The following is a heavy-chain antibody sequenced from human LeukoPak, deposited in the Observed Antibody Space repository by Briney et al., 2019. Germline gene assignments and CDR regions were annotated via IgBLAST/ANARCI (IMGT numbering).Heavy chain of an antibody. V-gene: IGHV1-69*05. CDR2: IIPIFGTA. Sequence: ASVKVSCKASGGTFSSYAISWVRQAPGQGLEWMGGIIPIFGTANYAQKFQGRVTITTDESTSTAYMELSSLRSEDTAVYYCARGWGYYDSSGYYPNWFDPWAREPWSPSPQ. D-gene: IGHD3-22*01. CDR3: ARGWGYYDSSGYYPNWFDP. J-gene: IGHJ5*02. CDR1: GGTFSSYA.